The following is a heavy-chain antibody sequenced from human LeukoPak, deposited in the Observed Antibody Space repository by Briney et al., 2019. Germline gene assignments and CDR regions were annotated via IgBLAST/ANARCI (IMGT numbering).Heavy chain of an antibody. CDR3: ARVGYYYDNNCDAFDI. CDR1: GFTLSNYW. D-gene: IGHD3-22*01. Sequence: GGSLRLSYVASGFTLSNYWMHWVRQPPGEGLGWVSRINSDGSTTNYADSVKGRFTISRDNAKNTLYLEMNSLRVEDTALYYCARVGYYYDNNCDAFDIWGQGTMVTVSS. V-gene: IGHV3-74*01. J-gene: IGHJ3*02. CDR2: INSDGSTT.